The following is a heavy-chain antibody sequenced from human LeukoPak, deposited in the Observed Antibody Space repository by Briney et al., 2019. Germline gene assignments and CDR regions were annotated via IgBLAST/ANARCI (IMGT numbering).Heavy chain of an antibody. D-gene: IGHD2-8*02. CDR2: ISGSGGSK. CDR1: GFTFSSYA. CDR3: ATYRQVLLPFES. J-gene: IGHJ4*02. V-gene: IGHV3-23*01. Sequence: TGGSLRLSCVASGFTFSSYAMSWVRQAPGKGLEWVSAISGSGGSKYYEDSVKGRFTISRDNSKNTLYLRMNSLRAEDTAIYYCATYRQVLLPFESWGQGTLVTVSS.